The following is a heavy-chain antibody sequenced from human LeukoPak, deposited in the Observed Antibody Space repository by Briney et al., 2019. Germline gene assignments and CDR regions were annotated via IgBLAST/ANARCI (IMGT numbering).Heavy chain of an antibody. V-gene: IGHV3-33*08. J-gene: IGHJ3*02. CDR1: GFTFSSYS. Sequence: PGGSLRLSCAASGFTFSSYSMNWVRQAPGKGLEWLAYIRSDGKYKPYADSVKGRFTISRDNSKNTMYLQMISLRAEDTAVYYCARNKRADMWGQGTMVTVSS. CDR3: ARNKRADM. CDR2: IRSDGKYK. D-gene: IGHD1/OR15-1a*01.